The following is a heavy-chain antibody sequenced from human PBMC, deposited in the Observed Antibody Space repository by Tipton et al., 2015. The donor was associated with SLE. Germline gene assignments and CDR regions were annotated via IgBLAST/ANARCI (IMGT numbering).Heavy chain of an antibody. CDR3: AKVRAAAGIPWFDP. Sequence: SLRLSCAASGFTFSSYAMSWVRQAPGKGLKCVSTISGSGGSTYYADSVKGRFTISRDNSKNTLYLQMNSLRAEDTAVYYCAKVRAAAGIPWFDPWGQGTLVTLSS. CDR1: GFTFSSYA. J-gene: IGHJ5*02. D-gene: IGHD6-13*01. CDR2: ISGSGGST. V-gene: IGHV3-23*01.